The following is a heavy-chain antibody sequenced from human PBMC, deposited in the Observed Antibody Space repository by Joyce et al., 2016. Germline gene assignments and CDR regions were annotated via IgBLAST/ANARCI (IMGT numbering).Heavy chain of an antibody. Sequence: QVQLVESGEGVVQPGKSLRLSCAASGITFSTYAMHWVGQGPGKGREWGAVISSDGGNKDYRDAVKGRFTHSRDDSKSSLDLQMNGRRPGDTAMYFCAKDTGDYGPDYWGQGALVAVSS. V-gene: IGHV3-30*18. CDR3: AKDTGDYGPDY. CDR2: ISSDGGNK. D-gene: IGHD4-17*01. CDR1: GITFSTYA. J-gene: IGHJ4*02.